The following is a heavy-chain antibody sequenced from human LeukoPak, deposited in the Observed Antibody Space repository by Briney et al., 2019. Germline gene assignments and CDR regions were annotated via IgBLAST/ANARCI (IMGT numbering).Heavy chain of an antibody. D-gene: IGHD2-2*01. V-gene: IGHV3-30*02. CDR2: IRYDGSNK. Sequence: GGSLRLSCAASGFTFSSHDMHWVRQAPGKGLEWVAFIRYDGSNKYYADSVKGRFTISRDNSKNTLYLQMNSLRAEDTAVYYCAKDEGYCSSTSCSCDYWGQGTLVTVSS. CDR1: GFTFSSHD. CDR3: AKDEGYCSSTSCSCDY. J-gene: IGHJ4*02.